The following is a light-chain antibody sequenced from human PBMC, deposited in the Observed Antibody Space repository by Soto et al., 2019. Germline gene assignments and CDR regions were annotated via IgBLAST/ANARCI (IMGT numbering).Light chain of an antibody. J-gene: IGKJ4*01. CDR1: QVIRND. CDR3: LQDYNYPLT. Sequence: AIHMTQSPSSLSACVGDRVTITCRASQVIRNDLGWYQQKPGKAPKLLIYAASSLQSGVPSRFSGSGSGTDFTLTISSLQPEDFATYYCLQDYNYPLTFGGGTKVEIK. V-gene: IGKV1-6*01. CDR2: AAS.